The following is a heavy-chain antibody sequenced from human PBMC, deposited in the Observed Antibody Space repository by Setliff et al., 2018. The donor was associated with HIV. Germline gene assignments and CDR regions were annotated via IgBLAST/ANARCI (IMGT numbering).Heavy chain of an antibody. J-gene: IGHJ6*02. CDR1: GGTFRKYA. V-gene: IGHV1-69*13. CDR2: ITSIFHTT. Sequence: SVKVSCKASGGTFRKYAISWVRQAPGQGLEWMGGITSIFHTTNYARKFQGRVTITADESTSTAYMELSSLRSEDTAVYYCARDLRDGFEEWFSTLDDGMDVWGQGTTVTVSS. CDR3: ARDLRDGFEEWFSTLDDGMDV. D-gene: IGHD3-3*01.